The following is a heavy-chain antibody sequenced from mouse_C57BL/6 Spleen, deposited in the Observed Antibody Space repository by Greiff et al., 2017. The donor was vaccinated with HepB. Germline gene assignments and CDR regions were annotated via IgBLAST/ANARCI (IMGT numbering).Heavy chain of an antibody. V-gene: IGHV5-17*01. J-gene: IGHJ4*01. Sequence: DVKLVESGGGLVKPGGSLKLSCAASGFTFSDYGMHWVRQAPEKGLEWVAYISSGSSTIYYADTVKGRFTISRDNAKNTLFLQMTSLRSEDTAMYYCARVSNHDYYAMDYWGQGTSVTVSS. CDR1: GFTFSDYG. D-gene: IGHD2-5*01. CDR2: ISSGSSTI. CDR3: ARVSNHDYYAMDY.